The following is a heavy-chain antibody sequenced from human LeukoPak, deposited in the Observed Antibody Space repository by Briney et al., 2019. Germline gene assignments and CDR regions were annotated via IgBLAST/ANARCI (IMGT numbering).Heavy chain of an antibody. CDR3: ARRKSGSYYAY. D-gene: IGHD1-26*01. CDR1: GCSISSTSYY. Sequence: KPSETLSLTCTASGCSISSTSYYWVWIRQPPGKGLEWIGSIYYSGSTYYKPSLKSRDTISVDTSKNQFSLKLSSVTAADTAIYYCARRKSGSYYAYWGQGTLVTVSS. J-gene: IGHJ4*02. V-gene: IGHV4-39*01. CDR2: IYYSGST.